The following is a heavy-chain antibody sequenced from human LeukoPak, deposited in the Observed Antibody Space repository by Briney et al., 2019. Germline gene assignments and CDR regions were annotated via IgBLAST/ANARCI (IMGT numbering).Heavy chain of an antibody. CDR3: ARDYHRIAEYYFDY. V-gene: IGHV3-30*04. CDR1: GVTFSTYA. CDR2: ISSDGRDK. Sequence: GESLTLSCAASGVTFSTYAMHWVRQAPGKGLGFEAVISSDGRDKHYSDSVKGRCTISRDNSKNTLYMRMICLTTDRPAVYYCARDYHRIAEYYFDYWGQGTLATVSS. J-gene: IGHJ4*01. D-gene: IGHD6-13*01.